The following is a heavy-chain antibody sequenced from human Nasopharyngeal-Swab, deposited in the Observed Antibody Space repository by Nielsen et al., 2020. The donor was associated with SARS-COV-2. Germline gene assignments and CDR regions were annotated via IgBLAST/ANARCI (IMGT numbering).Heavy chain of an antibody. CDR3: TTVYDYGDYYYYYYGMDV. CDR2: IKSKTDGGTT. Sequence: GESLKISCAASGFTFSNAWMSWVRQAPGKGLEWVGRIKSKTDGGTTDYAAPVKGRFTISRDDSKNTLYLQMNSLKTEGTAVYYCTTVYDYGDYYYYYYGMDVWGQGTTVTVSS. J-gene: IGHJ6*02. D-gene: IGHD4-17*01. V-gene: IGHV3-15*01. CDR1: GFTFSNAW.